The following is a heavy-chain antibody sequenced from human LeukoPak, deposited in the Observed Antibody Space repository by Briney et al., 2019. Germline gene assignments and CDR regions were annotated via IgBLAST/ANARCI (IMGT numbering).Heavy chain of an antibody. CDR1: GYTFTDYY. CDR3: ATGASYGDAFDI. Sequence: ASVKVSCKVSGYTFTDYYVHWVQQAPGKGLEWMGLVDPEDGETIYAEKFQGRVTITADTSTDTAYMELSSLRSEDTAVYYCATGASYGDAFDIWGQGTMVTVSS. J-gene: IGHJ3*02. V-gene: IGHV1-69-2*01. CDR2: VDPEDGET. D-gene: IGHD2-21*01.